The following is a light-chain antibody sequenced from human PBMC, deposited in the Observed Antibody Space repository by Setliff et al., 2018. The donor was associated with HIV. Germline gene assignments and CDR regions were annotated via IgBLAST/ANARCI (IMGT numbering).Light chain of an antibody. CDR3: SSYTSSSTLVV. CDR1: SSDVGGYNH. CDR2: DVS. V-gene: IGLV2-14*01. J-gene: IGLJ2*01. Sequence: QSALTQPASVSGSPGQSITISCTGTSSDVGGYNHVSWYQQHPGKAPKVMIYDVSNRPSGVSYRFSGSKSGNTASLTISRLQAEDEADYYCSSYTSSSTLVVFVGGTKVTVL.